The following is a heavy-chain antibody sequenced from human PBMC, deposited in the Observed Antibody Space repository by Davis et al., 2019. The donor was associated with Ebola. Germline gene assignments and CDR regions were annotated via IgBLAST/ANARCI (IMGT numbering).Heavy chain of an antibody. CDR1: GFTFSSYS. CDR3: ARDIFSTHGGEYYYYYGMDV. J-gene: IGHJ6*04. D-gene: IGHD3-16*01. Sequence: PGGSLRLSCAASGFTFSSYSMNWVRQAPGKGLEWVSSISSSSSYIYYADSVKGRFTISRDNAKNSLYLQMNSLRAEDTAVYYCARDIFSTHGGEYYYYYGMDVWGKGTTVTVSS. CDR2: ISSSSSYI. V-gene: IGHV3-21*01.